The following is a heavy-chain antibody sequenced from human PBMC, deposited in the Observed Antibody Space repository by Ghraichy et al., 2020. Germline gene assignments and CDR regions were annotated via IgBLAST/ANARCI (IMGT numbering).Heavy chain of an antibody. J-gene: IGHJ4*02. D-gene: IGHD2-8*01. CDR3: VRLGGKYCSNGICPTG. V-gene: IGHV4-39*01. Sequence: SETLSLTCTVSGGSISSTDYYWGWIRQPPGKGLEWIGSIYFSGSTYYSPSLNSRVTISVDTSTNQFSLKLSSVTAADTAVYYCVRLGGKYCSNGICPTGWGQGTLVTVSS. CDR2: IYFSGST. CDR1: GGSISSTDYY.